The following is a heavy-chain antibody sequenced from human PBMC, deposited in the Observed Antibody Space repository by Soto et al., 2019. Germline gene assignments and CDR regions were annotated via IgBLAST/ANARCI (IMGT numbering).Heavy chain of an antibody. CDR1: GGSVSSGSYY. J-gene: IGHJ5*02. D-gene: IGHD5-12*01. Sequence: SLTCTVSGGSVSSGSYYWSWIRQPPGKGLEWIGYIYYSGSTNYNPSLKSRVTISVDTSKNQFSLKLSSVTAADTAVYYCAREHSGYDELRLFDPRGPGTLVTVSS. CDR3: AREHSGYDELRLFDP. CDR2: IYYSGST. V-gene: IGHV4-61*01.